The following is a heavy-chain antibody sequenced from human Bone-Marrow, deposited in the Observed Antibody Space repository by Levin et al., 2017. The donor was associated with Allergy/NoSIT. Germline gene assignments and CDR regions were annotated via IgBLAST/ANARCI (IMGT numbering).Heavy chain of an antibody. V-gene: IGHV3-74*01. CDR1: GFTFSNFW. D-gene: IGHD7-27*01. J-gene: IGHJ4*02. CDR2: IRPDGTGA. Sequence: PGESLKISCAASGFTFSNFWMHWVRQVPGKGLMFVSTIRPDGTGANYADSVKGRFTISRDNSKKTLFLQMNSLRVEDTALYYCTNGLTGEASWGRGTLVTVSS. CDR3: TNGLTGEAS.